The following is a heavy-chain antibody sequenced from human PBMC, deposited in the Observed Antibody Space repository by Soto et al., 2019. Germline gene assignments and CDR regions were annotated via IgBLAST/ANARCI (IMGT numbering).Heavy chain of an antibody. CDR3: ARDGIAVDKYYFDY. CDR1: GYTFTGYY. CDR2: INPNSGNT. D-gene: IGHD6-19*01. J-gene: IGHJ4*02. V-gene: IGHV1-18*04. Sequence: GASVKVSCKASGYTFTGYYMHWVRQAPGQGLEWMGWINPNSGNTNYAQKLQGRVTMTTDTSTSTAYMELRSLRSDDTAVYYCARDGIAVDKYYFDYWGQGTLVTVSS.